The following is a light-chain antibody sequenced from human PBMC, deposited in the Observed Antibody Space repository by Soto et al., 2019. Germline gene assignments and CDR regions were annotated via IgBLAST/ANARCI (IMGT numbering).Light chain of an antibody. CDR2: EVS. J-gene: IGLJ2*01. Sequence: QSVLTQSPSASGSPGQSVTISCTGTSSDVGGYNYVSWYQQHPGKAPKLMIYEVSKRPSGVPDRFSGSKSGNRASLTVSGLQAEDEADYYCSSYTSSSTLKGVFGGGTKLTVL. CDR1: SSDVGGYNY. V-gene: IGLV2-8*01. CDR3: SSYTSSSTLKGV.